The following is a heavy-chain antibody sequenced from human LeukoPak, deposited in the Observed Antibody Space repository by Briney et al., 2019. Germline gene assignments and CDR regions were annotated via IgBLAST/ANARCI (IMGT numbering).Heavy chain of an antibody. D-gene: IGHD3-3*02. CDR3: ARNAF. CDR2: VNPSCGST. J-gene: IGHJ4*02. Sequence: ASVNVSCKTSGYSFTSFYIHWVRQAPGQGLEWMGMVNPSCGSTISTQKFQDRVNITTDTPTRPVYMEMTGLTSDDTGIYYCARNAFWGQGTQVTVSS. CDR1: GYSFTSFY. V-gene: IGHV1-46*01.